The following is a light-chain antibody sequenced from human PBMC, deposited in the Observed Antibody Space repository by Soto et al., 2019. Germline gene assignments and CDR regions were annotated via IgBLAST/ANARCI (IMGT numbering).Light chain of an antibody. J-gene: IGLJ1*01. CDR3: SSYTSSITYV. V-gene: IGLV2-18*02. CDR2: EVS. Sequence: QSVLTQPPSVSGSTGQSVTISCTGTSSDVGSYNRVSWYQQPPGTAPKLMIYEVSNRPSGVLYRFSLSMSGNTSSLSISWLLAEDEADYYCSSYTSSITYVFGTGTKVTGL. CDR1: SSDVGSYNR.